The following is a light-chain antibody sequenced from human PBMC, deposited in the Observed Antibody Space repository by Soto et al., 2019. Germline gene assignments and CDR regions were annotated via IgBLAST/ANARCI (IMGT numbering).Light chain of an antibody. CDR3: QQYGSATGT. CDR1: KDIXTW. Sequence: ILLTQSPSTLSASVGDSVTITCRASKDIXTWVAWYEQKPGKAPKLLXDDASSLERGGPSRVSGSGSGTEFTLTISSLHPEDFAVYYCQQYGSATGTFGQGTKVDIK. J-gene: IGKJ1*01. V-gene: IGKV1-5*01. CDR2: DAS.